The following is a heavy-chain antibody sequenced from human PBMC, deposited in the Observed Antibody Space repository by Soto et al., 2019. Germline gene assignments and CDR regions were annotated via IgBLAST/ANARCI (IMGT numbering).Heavy chain of an antibody. CDR2: ISGSGGST. CDR3: AKNDYDFWSVFDP. Sequence: GGSLRLSCAASGFTFTNYAMSWVRQAPGKGLEWVSAISGSGGSTYYADSVKGRFTISRDNSKNTLYLQMNSLRAEDTAVYYCAKNDYDFWSVFDPWGQGTLVTVSS. CDR1: GFTFTNYA. V-gene: IGHV3-23*01. J-gene: IGHJ5*02. D-gene: IGHD3-3*01.